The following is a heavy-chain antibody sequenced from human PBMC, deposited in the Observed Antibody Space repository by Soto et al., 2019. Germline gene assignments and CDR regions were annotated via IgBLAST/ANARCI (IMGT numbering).Heavy chain of an antibody. Sequence: HPGGSLRLSCAASGFTFNTYVMSWVRQAPGKGLEWVSSISGSGVTTKYADSVKGRFTISRDNSKNTLYLQMNTLRAEDTAVYYCVRNSGYDFWSGYLYWGQGT. V-gene: IGHV3-23*01. J-gene: IGHJ4*02. CDR2: ISGSGVTT. CDR3: VRNSGYDFWSGYLY. CDR1: GFTFNTYV. D-gene: IGHD3-3*01.